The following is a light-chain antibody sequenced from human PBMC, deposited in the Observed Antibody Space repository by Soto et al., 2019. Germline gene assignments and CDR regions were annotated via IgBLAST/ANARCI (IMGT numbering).Light chain of an antibody. J-gene: IGLJ2*01. CDR2: SNN. CDR3: ASWDDRLGAVI. Sequence: QSVLTQPPSASGTAGQKVFISCSGSSSNIGGTNYAYWYQQLPGAAPKLLMHSNNLRPSGVPERISGSKFGTAASLAISGFRSEHEAVYYCASWDDRLGAVIFGGGTK. CDR1: SSNIGGTNY. V-gene: IGLV1-47*02.